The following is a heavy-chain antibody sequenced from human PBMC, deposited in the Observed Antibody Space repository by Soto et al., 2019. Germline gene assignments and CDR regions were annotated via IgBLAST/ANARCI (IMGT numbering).Heavy chain of an antibody. D-gene: IGHD6-19*01. CDR2: IIPILGIA. J-gene: IGHJ4*02. CDR3: ARDKIAVAGKRFDY. V-gene: IGHV1-69*08. CDR1: GGTFSSYT. Sequence: QVQLVQSGAEVKKPGSSVKVSCKASGGTFSSYTISWVRQAPGQGLEWMGRIIPILGIANYAQKFQGRVTITADKPTSTAYMELSSLRSEDTAVYYCARDKIAVAGKRFDYWGQGTLVTVSS.